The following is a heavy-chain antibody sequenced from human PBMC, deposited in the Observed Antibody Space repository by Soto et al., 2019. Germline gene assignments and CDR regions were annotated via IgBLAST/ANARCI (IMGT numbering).Heavy chain of an antibody. D-gene: IGHD1-7*01. CDR2: ISSDNKYI. CDR1: GFSFFSYT. V-gene: IGHV3-21*01. Sequence: GGSLRLSCAGAGFSFFSYTMTWVRQAPGKGLEWVSSISSDNKYIYYADSVKGRFTISRDNAKSSLFLQMNSLRADDTAVYYCTRSPRSITGTPTGGAQNDYWGQGALVTVSS. J-gene: IGHJ4*02. CDR3: TRSPRSITGTPTGGAQNDY.